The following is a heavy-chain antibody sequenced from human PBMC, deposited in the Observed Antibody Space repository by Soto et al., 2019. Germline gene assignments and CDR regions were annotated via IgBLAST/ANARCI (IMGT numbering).Heavy chain of an antibody. CDR1: GDTFTDYY. CDR3: ARWGHVVVVTAALDY. D-gene: IGHD2-21*02. V-gene: IGHV1-46*01. Sequence: QVQLVQSGAEVKKPGASVKVSCKASGDTFTDYYIYWVRQAPGQGLEWMGTVNPRGGHTTYAQHFQGRMTMTRDTSTSTLYMELTSLTSEDTAVYYCARWGHVVVVTAALDYWGQGTLVTVSS. J-gene: IGHJ4*02. CDR2: VNPRGGHT.